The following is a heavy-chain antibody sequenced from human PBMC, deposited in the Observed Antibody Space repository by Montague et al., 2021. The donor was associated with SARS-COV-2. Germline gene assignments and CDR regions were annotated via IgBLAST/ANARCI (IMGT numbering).Heavy chain of an antibody. D-gene: IGHD6-19*01. J-gene: IGHJ6*02. Sequence: SLRLSCAASGFTVSSNYMSWVRQAPGKGLEWVSVIYSGSGSTYYADSVKGRFTISRDISKNTLYLQMNSLRAEDTAVYYCARAPGSSYSSGWYDYYYGMDLGGQGTTVTVSS. CDR2: IYSGSGST. CDR3: ARAPGSSYSSGWYDYYYGMDL. V-gene: IGHV3-66*01. CDR1: GFTVSSNY.